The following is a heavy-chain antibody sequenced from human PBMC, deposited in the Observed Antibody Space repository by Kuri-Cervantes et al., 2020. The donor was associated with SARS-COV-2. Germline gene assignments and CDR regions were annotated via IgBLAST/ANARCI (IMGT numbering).Heavy chain of an antibody. CDR2: INHSGST. D-gene: IGHD2-2*01. J-gene: IGHJ6*03. V-gene: IGHV4-34*01. CDR3: ARGVVRPYYYYMDV. CDR1: GGSFSGYY. Sequence: GSLRLSCAVYGGSFSGYYWSWIRQPPGKGLEWIGEINHSGSTNYNPSLKSRVTISVDTSKNQFSLKLSSVTAADTAVYYRARGVVRPYYYYMDVWGKGTTVTVSS.